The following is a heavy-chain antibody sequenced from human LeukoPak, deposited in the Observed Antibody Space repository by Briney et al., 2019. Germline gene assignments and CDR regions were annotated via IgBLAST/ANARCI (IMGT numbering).Heavy chain of an antibody. Sequence: GGXXRLSXAXSGXXFSSYAXHWVRQARGKGVEYVSAISINGASTYYSNSVTGRFTISRDNSKNTLYLQMGSLRAEDMAVYYCASARESRGYSYGPAAYWGQGTLVTVSS. J-gene: IGHJ4*02. D-gene: IGHD5-18*01. CDR2: ISINGAST. V-gene: IGHV3-64*01. CDR3: ASARESRGYSYGPAAY. CDR1: GXXFSSYA.